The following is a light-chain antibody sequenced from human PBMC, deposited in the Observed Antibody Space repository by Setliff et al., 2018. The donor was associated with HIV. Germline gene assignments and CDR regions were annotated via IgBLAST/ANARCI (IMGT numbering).Light chain of an antibody. CDR1: SSDLGTYDL. J-gene: IGLJ2*01. Sequence: QSALTQPASVSGSLGQSITISCTGTSSDLGTYDLVSWFQQHPGKAPKLIIYQVTKWPSGVSNRFSGSKSGNTASLIISGLQAEDEADYYCSSYTNSGTLDVVFGGGTKVTVL. CDR2: QVT. V-gene: IGLV2-14*02. CDR3: SSYTNSGTLDVV.